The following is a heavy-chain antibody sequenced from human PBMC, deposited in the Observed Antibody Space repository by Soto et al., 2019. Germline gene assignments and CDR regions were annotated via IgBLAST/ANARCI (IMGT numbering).Heavy chain of an antibody. V-gene: IGHV4-4*02. D-gene: IGHD5-18*01. J-gene: IGHJ4*02. CDR1: GVSISSHDW. CDR3: ATMDTSRFY. Sequence: QVQLQESGPGLVKPSGSLSLTCAVSGVSISSHDWWTWVRQPPGKGLEWIGESHQSGNTNYNSSLESRVTISVDKSKNQFSLNLSSVTVADTAVYYCATMDTSRFYWGQGTLVTVSS. CDR2: SHQSGNT.